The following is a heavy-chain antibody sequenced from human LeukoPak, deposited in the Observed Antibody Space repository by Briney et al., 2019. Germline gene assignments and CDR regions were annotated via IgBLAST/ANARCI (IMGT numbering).Heavy chain of an antibody. D-gene: IGHD3-9*01. CDR1: GGSISSYY. CDR3: ARDTYDILTGYYGRDAFDI. CDR2: IYYSGST. V-gene: IGHV4-59*01. J-gene: IGHJ3*02. Sequence: SETLSLTCTVSGGSISSYYWSWIRQPPGKGLEWIGYIYYSGSTNYNPSLKSRVTISVDTSKNQFSLKLSSVTAADTAVYYCARDTYDILTGYYGRDAFDIWGQGTMVTVSS.